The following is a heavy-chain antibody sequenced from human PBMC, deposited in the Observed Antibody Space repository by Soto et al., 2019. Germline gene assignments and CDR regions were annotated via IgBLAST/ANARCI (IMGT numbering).Heavy chain of an antibody. CDR2: IYYSGST. J-gene: IGHJ6*02. Sequence: SGTLSLTCTVSGGSISSGDYYWSWIRQPLGKGLEWIGYIYYSGSTYYNPSLKSRVTISVDTSKNQFSLKLSSVTAADTAVYYCARGRGGVPAAHGGVKYYYYGMDVWGQGTTVTVSS. CDR1: GGSISSGDYY. D-gene: IGHD2-2*01. CDR3: ARGRGGVPAAHGGVKYYYYGMDV. V-gene: IGHV4-30-4*01.